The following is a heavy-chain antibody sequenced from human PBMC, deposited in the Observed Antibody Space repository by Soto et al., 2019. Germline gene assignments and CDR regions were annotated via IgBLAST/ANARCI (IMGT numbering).Heavy chain of an antibody. Sequence: ASVKVSCKASGYTFTSYGISWVRQAPGQGLEWMGWISAYNGNTNYAQKLQGRVTMTTDTSTSTAYMELRSLRSDDTAVYYCARIFYDFWSGYPYYFDYWGQGTLVTVSS. CDR1: GYTFTSYG. V-gene: IGHV1-18*01. CDR3: ARIFYDFWSGYPYYFDY. D-gene: IGHD3-3*01. CDR2: ISAYNGNT. J-gene: IGHJ4*02.